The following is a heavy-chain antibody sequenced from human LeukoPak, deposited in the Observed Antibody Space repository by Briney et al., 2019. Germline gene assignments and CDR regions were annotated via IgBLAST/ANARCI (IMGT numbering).Heavy chain of an antibody. CDR3: ARARREMVDY. CDR2: IYHSGST. J-gene: IGHJ4*02. D-gene: IGHD5-24*01. CDR1: GYSISSGYY. Sequence: PSETLSLTCTVSGYSISSGYYWGWIRQPPGKGLEWIGSIYHSGSTYYNPSLKRRVTISVDTSKNQFSLKLSSVTAADTAVYYCARARREMVDYWGQGTLVTVSS. V-gene: IGHV4-38-2*02.